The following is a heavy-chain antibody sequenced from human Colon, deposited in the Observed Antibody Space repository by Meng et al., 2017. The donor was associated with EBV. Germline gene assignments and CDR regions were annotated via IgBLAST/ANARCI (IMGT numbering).Heavy chain of an antibody. Sequence: QLNEHAPGLVQPSQSPSLTCAASGDSISSGDYSWSWIRQPPGQGLEWIGYIYHGGTTYNTSLKSRVTISVDNSKNQFSLRLTSVTAADTAVYYCARGPYCGGDCYWFDPWGQGTLVTVSS. CDR2: IYHGGTT. CDR1: GDSISSGDYS. V-gene: IGHV4-30-2*01. CDR3: ARGPYCGGDCYWFDP. D-gene: IGHD2-21*02. J-gene: IGHJ5*02.